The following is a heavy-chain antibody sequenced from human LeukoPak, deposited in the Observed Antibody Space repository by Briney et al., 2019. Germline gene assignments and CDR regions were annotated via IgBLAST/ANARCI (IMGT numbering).Heavy chain of an antibody. J-gene: IGHJ4*02. D-gene: IGHD2-21*02. V-gene: IGHV1-46*01. CDR2: INPSGGST. Sequence: ASVKVSCKASGYTFTSYYMHWVRQAPGQGLEWMGIINPSGGSTSYAQKFQGRVIMTRDTSTSTVYMELSSLRSEDTAVYYCARVAWEGSYCGGDCYPFDYWGQGTLVTVSS. CDR3: ARVAWEGSYCGGDCYPFDY. CDR1: GYTFTSYY.